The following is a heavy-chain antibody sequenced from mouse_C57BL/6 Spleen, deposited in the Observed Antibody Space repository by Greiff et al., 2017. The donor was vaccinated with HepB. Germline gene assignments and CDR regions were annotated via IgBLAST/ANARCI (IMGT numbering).Heavy chain of an antibody. CDR3: ARYSNYEWYFDV. CDR2: ISYDGSN. D-gene: IGHD2-5*01. J-gene: IGHJ1*03. Sequence: EVQLVESGPGLVKPSQSLSLTCSVTGYSITSGYYWNWIRQFPGNKLEWMGYISYDGSNNYNPSLKNRISITRDTSKNQFFLKLNSVTTEDTATYYCARYSNYEWYFDVWGTGTTVTVSS. V-gene: IGHV3-6*01. CDR1: GYSITSGYY.